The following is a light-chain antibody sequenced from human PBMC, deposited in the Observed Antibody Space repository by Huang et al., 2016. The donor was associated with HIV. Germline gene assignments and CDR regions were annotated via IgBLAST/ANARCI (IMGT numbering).Light chain of an antibody. CDR2: AAS. V-gene: IGKV1-39*01. CDR1: ESVSNY. CDR3: QQSYNIPRT. J-gene: IGKJ1*01. Sequence: DIQMTQSPPSLSASVGDRVTITCRTNESVSNYLTWYRQKPGKAPEFLIYAASNLRTGLPSRFSGSGSGTEFTLTITSLQVQDLATYYCQQSYNIPRTFGQGTKVEMK.